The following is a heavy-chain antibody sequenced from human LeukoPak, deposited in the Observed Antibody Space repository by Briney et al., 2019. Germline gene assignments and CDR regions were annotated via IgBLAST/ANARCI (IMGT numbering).Heavy chain of an antibody. J-gene: IGHJ6*03. CDR1: GYTFTSYD. CDR2: MNTNSGNT. V-gene: IGHV1-8*01. D-gene: IGHD4-11*01. CDR3: ARTTVTTPTGDYYYYYMDV. Sequence: ASVKVSCKASGYTFTSYDINWVRQATGQGLEWMGWMNTNSGNTGYAQKFQGRVTMTRNTSISTAYMELSSLRSEDTAVYYCARTTVTTPTGDYYYYYMDVWGKGTTVTVSS.